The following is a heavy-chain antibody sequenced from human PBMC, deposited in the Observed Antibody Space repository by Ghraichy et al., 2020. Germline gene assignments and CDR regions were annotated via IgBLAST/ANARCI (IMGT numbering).Heavy chain of an antibody. J-gene: IGHJ5*01. CDR1: GFTFGTYG. D-gene: IGHD1-7*01. Sequence: GGSLRLSCTASGFTFGTYGMSWVRQAPGKVVEWVSSITGCGRSTYYSDSVRGRFTISRDNARNTVSLQMTSLRGEDTAVYFLAKDRRLAENYGWFDSWGQGTLVTVSS. CDR2: ITGCGRST. CDR3: AKDRRLAENYGWFDS. V-gene: IGHV3-23*01.